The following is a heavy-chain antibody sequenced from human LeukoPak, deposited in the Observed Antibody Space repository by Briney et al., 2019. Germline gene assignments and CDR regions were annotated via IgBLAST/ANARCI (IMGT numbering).Heavy chain of an antibody. D-gene: IGHD3-9*01. J-gene: IGHJ4*02. V-gene: IGHV1-18*01. CDR2: ISAYNGNT. Sequence: ASVKVSCKASGYTFTSYGISWVRQAPGQGLEWMGWISAYNGNTNYAQKLQGRVTMTTDTSTSTAYMELRSLRSDDTAVYYCARVRRYFDWLFSLDYWGQGTLVTVSS. CDR1: GYTFTSYG. CDR3: ARVRRYFDWLFSLDY.